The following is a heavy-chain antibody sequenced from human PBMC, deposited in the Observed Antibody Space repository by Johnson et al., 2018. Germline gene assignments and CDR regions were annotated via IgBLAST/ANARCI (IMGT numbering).Heavy chain of an antibody. Sequence: QVQLQESGPGLVKPSGTLSLTCAVSGGSISSSNWWSWVRQPPGKGLEWIGEIYHSGSTHYNPSLQGRFTISVDKSKNQFSLKLSSVTAADTAVYYCARAGVYYYGSGSSDAFDIWGQGTMVTVSS. CDR2: IYHSGST. CDR1: GGSISSSNW. V-gene: IGHV4-4*02. CDR3: ARAGVYYYGSGSSDAFDI. J-gene: IGHJ3*02. D-gene: IGHD3-10*01.